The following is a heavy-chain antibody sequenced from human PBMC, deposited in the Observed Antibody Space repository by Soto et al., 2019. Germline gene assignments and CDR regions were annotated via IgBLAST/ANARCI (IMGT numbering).Heavy chain of an antibody. J-gene: IGHJ4*02. V-gene: IGHV1-24*01. CDR2: FDPEDGET. D-gene: IGHD3-16*02. Sequence: ASVKVSCKVSGYTLTELSMHWVRQAPGKGLEWMGGFDPEDGETIYAQKFQGRVTMTEDTSTDTAYMELSSLRSEDTAVYYCATGPYDYIWGSYQRYFDYWGQGTLVTVSS. CDR1: GYTLTELS. CDR3: ATGPYDYIWGSYQRYFDY.